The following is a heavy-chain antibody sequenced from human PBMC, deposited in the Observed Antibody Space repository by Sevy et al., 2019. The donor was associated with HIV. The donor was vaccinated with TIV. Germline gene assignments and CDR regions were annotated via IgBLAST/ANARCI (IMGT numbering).Heavy chain of an antibody. Sequence: SETLSLTCAVSGYSISRGYHWGWIRQPPGKGLEWIGSIDQSGNAYYNPSLRGRVTISVDTSKNQFSLNLRSVTAADTALYFCARHGIFGVTYSFYYWGQGALVTVSS. V-gene: IGHV4-38-2*01. CDR1: GYSISRGYH. D-gene: IGHD3-3*01. CDR3: ARHGIFGVTYSFYY. CDR2: IDQSGNA. J-gene: IGHJ4*02.